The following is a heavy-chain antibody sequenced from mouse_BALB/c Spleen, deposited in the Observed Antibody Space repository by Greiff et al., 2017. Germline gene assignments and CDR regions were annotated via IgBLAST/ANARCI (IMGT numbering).Heavy chain of an antibody. J-gene: IGHJ2*01. V-gene: IGHV1S81*02. Sequence: VKLMESGAELVKPGASVKLSCKASGYTFTSYYMYWVKQRPGQGLEWIGEINPSNGGTNFNEKFKSKATLTVDKSSSTAYMQLSSLTSEDSAVYYCTREEDYWGQGTTLTVSS. CDR2: INPSNGGT. CDR3: TREEDY. CDR1: GYTFTSYY.